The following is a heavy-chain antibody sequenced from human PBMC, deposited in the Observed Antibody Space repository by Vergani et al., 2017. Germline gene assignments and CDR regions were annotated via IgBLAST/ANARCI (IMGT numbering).Heavy chain of an antibody. D-gene: IGHD3-3*01. CDR3: ARGMKKSYYDFWSGYYLDY. Sequence: QVQLVQSGAEVKKPGASVKVSCKASGYTFTGYYMHWVRQAPGQGLEWMGWINPNSGGTNYAQKFQGRVTMTRDTSISTAYMELSRLRSDDTAVYYCARGMKKSYYDFWSGYYLDYWGQGTLVTVSS. V-gene: IGHV1-2*02. CDR1: GYTFTGYY. CDR2: INPNSGGT. J-gene: IGHJ4*02.